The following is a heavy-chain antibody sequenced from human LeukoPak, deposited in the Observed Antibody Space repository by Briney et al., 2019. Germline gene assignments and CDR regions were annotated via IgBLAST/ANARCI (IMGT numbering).Heavy chain of an antibody. Sequence: SQTLSLTCAISGDSISSNSAAWNWIRQSPSRGLGWLGRTYYRSKWYDDYAASVRGRMIINPDTSKNEFSLHLNSVTPEDTAVYYCARGGRGITVALFHFWGQGNLVTVSS. CDR3: ARGGRGITVALFHF. CDR2: TYYRSKWYD. J-gene: IGHJ4*02. V-gene: IGHV6-1*01. D-gene: IGHD6-19*01. CDR1: GDSISSNSAA.